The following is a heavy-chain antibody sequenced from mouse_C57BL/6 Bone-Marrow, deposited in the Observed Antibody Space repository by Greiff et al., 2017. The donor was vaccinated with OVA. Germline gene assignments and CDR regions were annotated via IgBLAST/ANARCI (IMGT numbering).Heavy chain of an antibody. J-gene: IGHJ1*03. Sequence: EVKLVESGAELVRPGASVKLSCTASGFNIKDDYMHWVKQRPEQGLEWIGWIDPENGDTDYASKFQGTATITADTSSNTAYLQLSSLTSEVTAVYYCTTRLRRGNWDFDVWGTGTTVTVSS. V-gene: IGHV14-4*01. D-gene: IGHD2-4*01. CDR2: IDPENGDT. CDR1: GFNIKDDY. CDR3: TTRLRRGNWDFDV.